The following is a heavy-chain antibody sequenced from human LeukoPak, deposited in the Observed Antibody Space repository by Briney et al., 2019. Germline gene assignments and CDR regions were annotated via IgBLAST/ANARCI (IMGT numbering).Heavy chain of an antibody. CDR1: GFSFSSYY. J-gene: IGHJ3*02. Sequence: GGSLRLSCAASGFSFSSYYMSWVRQAPGKGLEWVALINPDGSERYYVDSVKGRFTISRDNAKNTLYLQMNSLRAEDTAVYYCAREMYSGMYNDAFDIWGQGTKVTVSS. CDR2: INPDGSER. CDR3: AREMYSGMYNDAFDI. D-gene: IGHD1-26*01. V-gene: IGHV3-7*01.